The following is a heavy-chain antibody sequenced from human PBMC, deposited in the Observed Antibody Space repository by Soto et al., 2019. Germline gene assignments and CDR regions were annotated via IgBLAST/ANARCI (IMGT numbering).Heavy chain of an antibody. Sequence: HPGGSLRLSCAVSGFPFSSYHVNWVRQAPGKGLEWISYISSTYEIWYADSVKGRFTISRDNGRNSLFLQMSSLRDEDTAVYYCARDRDWAFDYWGLGTLVTVSS. D-gene: IGHD2-21*02. J-gene: IGHJ4*02. V-gene: IGHV3-48*02. CDR1: GFPFSSYH. CDR3: ARDRDWAFDY. CDR2: ISSTYEI.